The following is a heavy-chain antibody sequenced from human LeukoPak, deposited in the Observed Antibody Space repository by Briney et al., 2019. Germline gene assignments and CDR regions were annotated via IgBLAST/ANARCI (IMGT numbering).Heavy chain of an antibody. CDR3: ARVITMIVVGRRGYYLDY. Sequence: PSETLSLTCTVSGGSISSYYWSWIRQPPGKGLEWIGYIYYSGSTNYNPSLKSRVTISVDTSKNQFSLKLSSVTAADTAVYYCARVITMIVVGRRGYYLDYWGQGTLVTVSS. D-gene: IGHD3-22*01. CDR2: IYYSGST. V-gene: IGHV4-59*01. CDR1: GGSISSYY. J-gene: IGHJ4*02.